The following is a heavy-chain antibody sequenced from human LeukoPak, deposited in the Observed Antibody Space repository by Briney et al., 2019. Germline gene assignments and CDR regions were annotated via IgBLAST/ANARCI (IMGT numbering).Heavy chain of an antibody. CDR2: ISGSGDMA. CDR1: GFTFSSYA. V-gene: IGHV3-23*01. J-gene: IGHJ4*02. D-gene: IGHD6-19*01. Sequence: GGSLRLSCAASGFTFSSYALNWVRQAPGKGLEWVSAISGSGDMAYYADSVKGRFTISRDNSKRTVSLQMNSLRAEDSAVYYRAKDYIPGIPVAGTAHSWGQGALVTVSS. CDR3: AKDYIPGIPVAGTAHS.